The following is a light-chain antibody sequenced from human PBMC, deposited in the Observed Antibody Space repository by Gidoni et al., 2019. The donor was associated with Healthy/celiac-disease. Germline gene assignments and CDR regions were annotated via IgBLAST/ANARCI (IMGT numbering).Light chain of an antibody. CDR1: SSNSGSNY. Sequence: QSVLTQPPSASGTPGQRVTISCSGSSSNSGSNYVYGYQQLPGTAPKLLIYRNNQRPPGVPDRFSGSKAGTSASLAISGLRSEDEADYYCAAWDDSLSGQVFGGGTKLTVL. V-gene: IGLV1-47*01. J-gene: IGLJ3*02. CDR3: AAWDDSLSGQV. CDR2: RNN.